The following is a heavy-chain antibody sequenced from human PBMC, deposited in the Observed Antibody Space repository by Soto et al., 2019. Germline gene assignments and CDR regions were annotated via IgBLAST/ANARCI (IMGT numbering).Heavy chain of an antibody. J-gene: IGHJ4*02. V-gene: IGHV5-51*01. Sequence: GEALKISGEGSGYTFTGYWIGWVRQMPGKGLEGMGTIYPGDSDTRYSPSLQGQVTMSADKSINTAYLQGRSVKASETGMYYWVLQQNLPWINYWGQGTLVTVSS. CDR3: VLQQNLPWINY. CDR2: IYPGDSDT. CDR1: GYTFTGYW. D-gene: IGHD4-4*01.